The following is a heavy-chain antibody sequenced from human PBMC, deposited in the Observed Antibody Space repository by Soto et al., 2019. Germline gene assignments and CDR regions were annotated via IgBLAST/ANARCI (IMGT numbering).Heavy chain of an antibody. V-gene: IGHV4-59*01. D-gene: IGHD3-9*01. CDR3: ARSPEDVDYYFDY. J-gene: IGHJ4*02. CDR2: IYYSGST. Sequence: SETLSLTCTVSGGSISSYYWSWIRQPPGKGLEWIGYIYYSGSTNYNPSLKSRVTISVDTSKNQFSLKLSSVTAADTAVYYCARSPEDVDYYFDYWGQGTLVTVSS. CDR1: GGSISSYY.